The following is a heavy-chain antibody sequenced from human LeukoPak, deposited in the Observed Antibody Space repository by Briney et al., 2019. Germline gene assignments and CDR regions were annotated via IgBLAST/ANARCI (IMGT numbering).Heavy chain of an antibody. Sequence: KPSETLSLTCTVSGGSISSSSYYWGWIRQPPGKGLEWIGRIYYSGSTYYNPSLKSRVTISVDTSKSQFSLKLSSVTAADTAVYYCAREDYGDYSYYYYYGMGVWGQGTTVTVSS. CDR1: GGSISSSSYY. CDR2: IYYSGST. CDR3: AREDYGDYSYYYYYGMGV. J-gene: IGHJ6*02. D-gene: IGHD4-17*01. V-gene: IGHV4-39*02.